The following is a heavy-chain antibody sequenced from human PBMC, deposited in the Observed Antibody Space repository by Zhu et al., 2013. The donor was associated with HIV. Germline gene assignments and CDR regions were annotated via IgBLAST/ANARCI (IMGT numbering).Heavy chain of an antibody. J-gene: IGHJ6*03. Sequence: QVQLVQSGAEVKKPGSSVKVSCKASGGTFSSYAISWVRQAPGQGLEWMGWINPNSGGTNYAQKFQGRVTMTRDTSISTAYMELSRLRSDDTAVYYCARFSIAAAVVYYMDVWGKGTTVTVSS. CDR1: GGTFSSYA. CDR2: INPNSGGT. D-gene: IGHD6-13*01. V-gene: IGHV1-2*02. CDR3: ARFSIAAAVVYYMDV.